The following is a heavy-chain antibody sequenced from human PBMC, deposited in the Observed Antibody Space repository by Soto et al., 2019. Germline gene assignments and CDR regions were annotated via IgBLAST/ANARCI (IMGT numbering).Heavy chain of an antibody. V-gene: IGHV3-23*01. CDR3: AKGSGRSGCYHYFDY. Sequence: GGSLRLSCAASGFTFSSYAMSWVRQAPGKGLEWVSAISGSGGSTYYADSVKGRFTISRDNSKNTLYLQMNSLRAEDTAVYYCAKGSGRSGCYHYFDYWGQGTLVTVSS. CDR2: ISGSGGST. CDR1: GFTFSSYA. J-gene: IGHJ4*02. D-gene: IGHD6-19*01.